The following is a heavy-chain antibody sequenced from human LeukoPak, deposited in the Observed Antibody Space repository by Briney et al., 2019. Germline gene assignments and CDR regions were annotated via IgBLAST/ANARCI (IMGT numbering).Heavy chain of an antibody. CDR1: GYTFTSYY. D-gene: IGHD1-1*01. CDR3: ARGPLNWNDGNYFGY. Sequence: ASVKVSCKASGYTFTSYYMHWVRQAPGQGLEWMGRIIPIFGTANYAQKFQGRVTITTDESTSTAYMELSSLRSEDTAVYYCARGPLNWNDGNYFGYWGQGTLVTVSS. J-gene: IGHJ4*02. V-gene: IGHV1-69*05. CDR2: IIPIFGTA.